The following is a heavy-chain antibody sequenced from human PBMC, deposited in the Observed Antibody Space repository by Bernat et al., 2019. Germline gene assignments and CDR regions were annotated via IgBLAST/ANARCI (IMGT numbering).Heavy chain of an antibody. J-gene: IGHJ4*02. CDR2: IYNSGST. D-gene: IGHD3-9*01. CDR3: ARTSLTGYYGDY. Sequence: QLQLQESGPGLVKPSETLSLTCTVSGGSISSSSYYWGWIRQPPGKGLEWFGSIYNSGSTYYNPSLKSRVTISVDTSKNQFSLKLSSVTAADTAVYYCARTSLTGYYGDYWGQGTLVTVSS. CDR1: GGSISSSSYY. V-gene: IGHV4-39*01.